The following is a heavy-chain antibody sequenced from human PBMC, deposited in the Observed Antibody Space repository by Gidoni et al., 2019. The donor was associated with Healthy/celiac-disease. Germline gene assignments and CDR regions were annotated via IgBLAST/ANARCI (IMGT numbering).Heavy chain of an antibody. CDR2: IRSKAYGGTT. CDR1: GFNFGDYA. CDR3: TREPIEYSSSGGFDY. D-gene: IGHD6-6*01. Sequence: EVQLVESGGGLVQPGRSLRLSCTASGFNFGDYAMSWFRQAPGKGLEWVGFIRSKAYGGTTEYAASVKGRFTISRDDSKSIAYLQMNSLKTEDTAVYYCTREPIEYSSSGGFDYWGQGTLVTVSS. J-gene: IGHJ4*02. V-gene: IGHV3-49*03.